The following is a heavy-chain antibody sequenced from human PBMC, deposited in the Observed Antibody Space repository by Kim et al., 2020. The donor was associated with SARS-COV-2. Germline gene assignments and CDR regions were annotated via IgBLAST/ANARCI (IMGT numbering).Heavy chain of an antibody. J-gene: IGHJ4*02. V-gene: IGHV4-34*01. Sequence: SETLSLTCAVYGGSFSGYYWSWIRQPPGKGLEWIGEINHSGSTNYNPSLKSRVTISVDTSKNQFSLKLSSVTAADTAVYYCARVSNWNPKFDYWGQGTLVTVSS. CDR1: GGSFSGYY. CDR3: ARVSNWNPKFDY. CDR2: INHSGST. D-gene: IGHD1-20*01.